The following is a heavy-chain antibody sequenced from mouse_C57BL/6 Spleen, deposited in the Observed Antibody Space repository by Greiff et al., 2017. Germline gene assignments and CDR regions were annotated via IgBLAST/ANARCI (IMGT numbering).Heavy chain of an antibody. CDR3: GRITTVEDY. CDR1: GYAFSSYW. CDR2: IYPGGGDT. Sequence: VQLQQSGAELVKPGASVKMSCKASGYAFSSYWMNWVKQRPGQGLEWIGQIYPGGGDTNYNGKFKGKATLTADKSSSTAYMQLSSLTSEEAAVYYCGRITTVEDYWGQGTTLTVSS. D-gene: IGHD1-1*01. V-gene: IGHV1-80*01. J-gene: IGHJ2*01.